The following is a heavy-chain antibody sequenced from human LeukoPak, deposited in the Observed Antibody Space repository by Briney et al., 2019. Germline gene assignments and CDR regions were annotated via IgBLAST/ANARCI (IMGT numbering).Heavy chain of an antibody. CDR1: GFTFDDYG. CDR3: ARRGYSYGSYYFDY. J-gene: IGHJ4*02. D-gene: IGHD5-18*01. CDR2: INWKGGVT. Sequence: RSGGSLRLSCAASGFTFDDYGMNWVRQVPGKGLEWVCGINWKGGVTDYADSVKGRFTISRDNAKNSLYLQMNSLRAEDTALYYCARRGYSYGSYYFDYWGQRTLVTVSS. V-gene: IGHV3-20*04.